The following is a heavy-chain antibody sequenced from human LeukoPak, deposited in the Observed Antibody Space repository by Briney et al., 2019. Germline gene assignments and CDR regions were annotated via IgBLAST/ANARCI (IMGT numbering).Heavy chain of an antibody. J-gene: IGHJ3*02. Sequence: GSSVKVSCKTSGGTVSSFALSWMRQAPGQGPEWMGGFIPILRTTKDAQKFQGRVTITTDESTDTFYMEVSGLRVEDTAVYYCATPSRGHAFDIWGQGTMVTVS. CDR3: ATPSRGHAFDI. CDR1: GGTVSSFA. D-gene: IGHD3-10*01. V-gene: IGHV1-69*05. CDR2: FIPILRTT.